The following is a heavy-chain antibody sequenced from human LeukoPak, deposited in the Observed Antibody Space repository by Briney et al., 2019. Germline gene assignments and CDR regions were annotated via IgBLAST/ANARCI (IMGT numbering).Heavy chain of an antibody. V-gene: IGHV3-11*06. CDR3: AKGSSSWTRDYYYYMDV. Sequence: GGSLRLSCAASGFTFSDYYISWIRQAPGKGLEWVSSISSSSSYIYYADSVKGRFTISRDNAKNSLYLQMNSLRAEDTAVYYCAKGSSSWTRDYYYYMDVWGKGTTVTISS. CDR2: ISSSSSYI. D-gene: IGHD6-13*01. J-gene: IGHJ6*03. CDR1: GFTFSDYY.